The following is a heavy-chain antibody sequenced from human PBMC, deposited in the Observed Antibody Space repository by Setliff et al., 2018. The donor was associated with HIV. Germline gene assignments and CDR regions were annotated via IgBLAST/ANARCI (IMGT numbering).Heavy chain of an antibody. CDR2: IKQDGSEK. V-gene: IGHV3-7*01. CDR1: RFIFSGYG. Sequence: GGSLRLSCAASRFIFSGYGMHWVRQVPGKGLEWVANIKQDGSEKYYMDSVKGRFTISRDNSKDTLYLQLNSLRPEDTGVYYCASARIPTGGTSTSFDYCGQGTLVTVSS. J-gene: IGHJ4*02. D-gene: IGHD1-1*01. CDR3: ASARIPTGGTSTSFDY.